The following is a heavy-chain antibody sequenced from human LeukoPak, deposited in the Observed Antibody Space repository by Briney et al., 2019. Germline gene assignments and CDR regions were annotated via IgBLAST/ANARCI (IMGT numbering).Heavy chain of an antibody. D-gene: IGHD4-11*01. CDR3: ARGDYSNYVNAFDI. CDR2: INWNGGST. Sequence: GGSLRLSCAASGFTFDDYGMSWVRQAPGKGLEWVSGINWNGGSTGYADSVKGRFTISRDNAKNSLYLQMNSQRAEDTALYHCARGDYSNYVNAFDIWGQGTMVTVSS. CDR1: GFTFDDYG. J-gene: IGHJ3*02. V-gene: IGHV3-20*01.